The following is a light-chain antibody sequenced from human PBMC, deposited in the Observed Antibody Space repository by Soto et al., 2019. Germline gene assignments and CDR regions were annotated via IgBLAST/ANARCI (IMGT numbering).Light chain of an antibody. CDR3: QQYNNWPQP. J-gene: IGKJ1*01. CDR2: DAS. Sequence: EKLITQSPYTLSVSLGERATLSCRASQSLRSSLAWYQQKPGQAPRLLIYDASTRATGIPARFSGSGSGTDFTLTISGLQSEDFAVYYCQQYNNWPQPFGQGTKVDIK. V-gene: IGKV3-15*01. CDR1: QSLRSS.